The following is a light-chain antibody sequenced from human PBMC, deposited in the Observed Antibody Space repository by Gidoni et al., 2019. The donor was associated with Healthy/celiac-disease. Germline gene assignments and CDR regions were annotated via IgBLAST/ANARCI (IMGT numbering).Light chain of an antibody. J-gene: IGKJ1*01. CDR2: GAS. Sequence: VLTQSPGTLSLSPGERATLSCRASQSVSSSYLAWYQQKPGQAPRLLICGASSRATGIPDRFSGSGSGTDFTLTISRLEPEDCAVYYCQQYGSSPRTFGQGTKVEIK. V-gene: IGKV3-20*01. CDR1: QSVSSSY. CDR3: QQYGSSPRT.